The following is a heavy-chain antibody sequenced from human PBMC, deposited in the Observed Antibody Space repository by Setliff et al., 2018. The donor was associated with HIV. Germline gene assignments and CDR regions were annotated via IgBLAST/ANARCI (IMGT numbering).Heavy chain of an antibody. V-gene: IGHV4-39*01. CDR3: ARLNKHFSGYTYAQYYFDY. J-gene: IGHJ4*02. CDR2: IFYSGRT. Sequence: PSETLSLTCTVSGGSISSSGYCCGGLRQPPGKGLEWIGTIFYSGRTYYNPSLTSRVTVSVVTSKNKFSLKVSSVTATDTAVFYCARLNKHFSGYTYAQYYFDYWGQGTLVTVSS. CDR1: GGSISSSGYC. D-gene: IGHD5-18*01.